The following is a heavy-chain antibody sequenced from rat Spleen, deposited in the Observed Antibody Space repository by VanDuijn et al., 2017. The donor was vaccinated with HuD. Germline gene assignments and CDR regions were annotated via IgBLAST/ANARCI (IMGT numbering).Heavy chain of an antibody. CDR3: ARWIDTYVMDA. V-gene: IGHV3-1*01. CDR1: GYSITSNY. J-gene: IGHJ4*01. D-gene: IGHD2-1*01. CDR2: ISYSGST. Sequence: EVQLQESGPGLVKPSQSLSLTCSVTGYSITSNYWGWIRKFPGNKMEWMGYISYSGSTSYNPPLKSRISITRDTSKNQFFLQLNSVTTEDTATYYCARWIDTYVMDAWGQGASVTVSS.